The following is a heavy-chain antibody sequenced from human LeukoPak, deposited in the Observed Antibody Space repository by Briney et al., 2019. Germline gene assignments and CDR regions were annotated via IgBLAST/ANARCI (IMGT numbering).Heavy chain of an antibody. CDR1: RFTFSSYT. V-gene: IGHV3-21*01. J-gene: IGHJ6*02. Sequence: PGGSLRLSCSASRFTFSSYTMIWVRQAPGEGVEWVSSISSRSVYLYYADSMKGRFTISRDNAKNSLYLQMNSLRPEDTAVYYCARDLRSAPLYLYDSSGYFLHGMDVWGQGTTVTVSS. D-gene: IGHD3-22*01. CDR3: ARDLRSAPLYLYDSSGYFLHGMDV. CDR2: ISSRSVYL.